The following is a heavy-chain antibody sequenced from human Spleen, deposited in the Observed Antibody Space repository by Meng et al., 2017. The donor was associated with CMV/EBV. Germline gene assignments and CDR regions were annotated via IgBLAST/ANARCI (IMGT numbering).Heavy chain of an antibody. Sequence: ASVKVSCKASGYTFTDYYVHWVRQAPGQGLEWMGRINPNSGGTNFAQKFQGRVTMTRDTSINTVYMELNRLRSDDTAVYYCTLYCGGDNCLKWIDPWGQGTLVTVSS. CDR2: INPNSGGT. J-gene: IGHJ5*02. CDR1: GYTFTDYY. V-gene: IGHV1-2*06. CDR3: TLYCGGDNCLKWIDP. D-gene: IGHD2-21*01.